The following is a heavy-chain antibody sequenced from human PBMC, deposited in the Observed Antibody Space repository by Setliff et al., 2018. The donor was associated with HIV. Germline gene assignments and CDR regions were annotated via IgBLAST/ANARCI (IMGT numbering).Heavy chain of an antibody. D-gene: IGHD3-22*01. CDR3: ARDRRYYDSSGYWYNWFDP. J-gene: IGHJ5*02. CDR1: GGSISSGSYY. CDR2: ISTSGST. V-gene: IGHV4-61*09. Sequence: PSETLSLTCTVSGGSISSGSYYWSWIRQPAGKGLEWIGHISTSGSTNYNPSLKSRVTISVDTSKNQFSLKLSSVTAADTAVYYCARDRRYYDSSGYWYNWFDPWGQETLVTVSS.